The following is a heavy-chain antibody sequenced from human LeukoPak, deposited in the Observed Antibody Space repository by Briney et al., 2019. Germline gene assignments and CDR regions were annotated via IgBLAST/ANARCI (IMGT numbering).Heavy chain of an antibody. Sequence: KPSETLSLTCAVYGGSFSGYYWSWIRQPPGKGLEWIGEINHSGSTNYNPSLKSRVTISVDTSKYQFSLKLSSVTAADTAVYYCARGNFVLRYFDWFDYWGQGTLVTVSS. J-gene: IGHJ4*02. CDR2: INHSGST. CDR3: ARGNFVLRYFDWFDY. CDR1: GGSFSGYY. D-gene: IGHD3-9*01. V-gene: IGHV4-34*01.